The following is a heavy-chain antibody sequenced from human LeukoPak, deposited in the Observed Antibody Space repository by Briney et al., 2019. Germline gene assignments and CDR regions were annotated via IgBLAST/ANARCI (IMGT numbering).Heavy chain of an antibody. Sequence: ASVKVSCKASGGTFSSYAISWVRQAPGQGLEWMGGIIPIFGTANYAQKFQGRVTITTDESTSTAYMELSSLRSEDTAVYYCARDGAARHYYYYMDVWGKGTTVTVSS. D-gene: IGHD6-6*01. CDR2: IIPIFGTA. V-gene: IGHV1-69*05. CDR3: ARDGAARHYYYYMDV. J-gene: IGHJ6*03. CDR1: GGTFSSYA.